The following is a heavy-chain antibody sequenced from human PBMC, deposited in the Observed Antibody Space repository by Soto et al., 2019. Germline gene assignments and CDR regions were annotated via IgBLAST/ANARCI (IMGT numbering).Heavy chain of an antibody. J-gene: IGHJ5*02. CDR1: GFTFSSYS. D-gene: IGHD2-15*01. CDR3: AREGGNLNWFDP. V-gene: IGHV3-48*02. Sequence: EVQLVESGGGLVQPGGSLRLSCAASGFTFSSYSMNWVRQAPGKGLEWVSYISSSSRTIYYADSVKGRFTIYRNNAKNALYLQMNSLRYEDTVVYYCAREGGNLNWFDPWGQRTLVTVSS. CDR2: ISSSSRTI.